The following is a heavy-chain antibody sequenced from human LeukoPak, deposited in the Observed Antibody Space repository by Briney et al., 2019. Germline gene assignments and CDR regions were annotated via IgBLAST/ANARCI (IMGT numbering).Heavy chain of an antibody. Sequence: PSETLPLTCTVPGGSISSSSYYWAWIRQPPGKGLEWIANIYYTGSTYYNPSLKNRVTISVDTSKNQFSLKVMSVTAADTAVYYCASLKVPGHFDYWGQGTLVTLSS. CDR3: ASLKVPGHFDY. CDR2: IYYTGST. V-gene: IGHV4-39*01. CDR1: GGSISSSSYY. J-gene: IGHJ4*02. D-gene: IGHD2/OR15-2a*01.